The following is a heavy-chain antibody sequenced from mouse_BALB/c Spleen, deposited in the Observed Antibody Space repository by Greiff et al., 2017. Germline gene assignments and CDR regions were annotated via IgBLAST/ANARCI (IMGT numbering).Heavy chain of an antibody. J-gene: IGHJ4*01. CDR1: GFTFSDYY. CDR2: ISDGGSYT. Sequence: EVMLVESGGGLVKPGGSLKLSCAASGFTFSDYYMYWVRQTPEKRLEWVATISDGGSYTYYPDSVKGRFTISRDNAKNNLYLQMSSLKSEDTAMYYCARVYRYRESMDYWGQGTSVTVSS. CDR3: ARVYRYRESMDY. D-gene: IGHD2-14*01. V-gene: IGHV5-4*02.